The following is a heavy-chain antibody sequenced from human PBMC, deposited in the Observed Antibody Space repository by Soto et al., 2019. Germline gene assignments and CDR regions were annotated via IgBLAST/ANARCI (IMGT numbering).Heavy chain of an antibody. Sequence: QVQLVQSGAEVKKPGSSVKVSCKASGGTFSNYAISWVRQAPGQRLEWMGGIMPFFGTAKYGQKFLGTVTTTANESTSTAYMELRSLRSEDTAVYYCATTSHLGEARAGSPLDYWGQGTLVTVSS. D-gene: IGHD3-16*01. V-gene: IGHV1-69*01. CDR2: IMPFFGTA. J-gene: IGHJ4*02. CDR1: GGTFSNYA. CDR3: ATTSHLGEARAGSPLDY.